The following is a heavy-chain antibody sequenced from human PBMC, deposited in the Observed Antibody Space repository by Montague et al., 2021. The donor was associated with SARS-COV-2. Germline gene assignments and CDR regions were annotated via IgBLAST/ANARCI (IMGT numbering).Heavy chain of an antibody. V-gene: IGHV2-70*11. J-gene: IGHJ6*02. CDR2: IDWDGDK. Sequence: PALVKPTQTLTLTCTFSGFSLSTSGMCMTWIRQPPGKALEWPARIDWDGDKYYNTSLKSRLTISKDTSKNLVVLTMTNMGPVDTATYYCARGPSDTYYYNGMDVWGRGTTVTVSS. CDR3: ARGPSDTYYYNGMDV. CDR1: GFSLSTSGMC.